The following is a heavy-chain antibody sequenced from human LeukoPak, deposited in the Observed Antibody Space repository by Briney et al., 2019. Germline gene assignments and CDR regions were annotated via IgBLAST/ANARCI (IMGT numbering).Heavy chain of an antibody. D-gene: IGHD2-2*02. CDR2: INPNSGGT. V-gene: IGHV1-2*02. CDR3: ARDSSPDIVVVPAAIWVDWFDP. CDR1: GYTFTGYY. Sequence: ASVKVSCKASGYTFTGYYMHWVRQAPGQGLEWMGWINPNSGGTNYAQKFQGRVTMTRDTSISTAYMELSRLRSDDTAVYYCARDSSPDIVVVPAAIWVDWFDPWGQGTLVTVSS. J-gene: IGHJ5*02.